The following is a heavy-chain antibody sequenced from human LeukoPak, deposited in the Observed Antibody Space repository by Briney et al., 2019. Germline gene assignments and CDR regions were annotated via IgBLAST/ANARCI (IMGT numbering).Heavy chain of an antibody. J-gene: IGHJ4*02. Sequence: GGSLRLSCAASGIIFNNYWMSWVRQAPGKGLEWVANIKQDGSEKYYVDSVKGRFTISRDNAKNSLYLQMNSLRAEDTAVYYCARDLRNVREWLLNFDYWGQGTLVTVSS. D-gene: IGHD3-3*01. CDR2: IKQDGSEK. V-gene: IGHV3-7*01. CDR1: GIIFNNYW. CDR3: ARDLRNVREWLLNFDY.